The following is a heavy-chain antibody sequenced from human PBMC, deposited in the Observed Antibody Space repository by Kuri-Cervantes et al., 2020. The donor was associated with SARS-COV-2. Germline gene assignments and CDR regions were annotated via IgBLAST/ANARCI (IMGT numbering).Heavy chain of an antibody. CDR1: GGSISSYY. CDR2: IYTSGST. Sequence: ESLKISCTVSGGSISSYYCSWIRQPAGKGLEWIGRIYTSGSTNYNPSLKSRVTMSVDTSKNQFSLKLSSVTAADTAVYYCAKLAGSNHFYYYGMDVWGQGTTVTVSS. V-gene: IGHV4-4*07. J-gene: IGHJ6*02. D-gene: IGHD6-19*01. CDR3: AKLAGSNHFYYYGMDV.